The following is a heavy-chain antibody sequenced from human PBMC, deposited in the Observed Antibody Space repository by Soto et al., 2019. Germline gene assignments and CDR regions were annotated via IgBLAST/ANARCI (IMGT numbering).Heavy chain of an antibody. CDR2: ISAYNGNT. CDR3: ARDHPNPLMVTRGPDYYHYGMDV. CDR1: GYTFTSYG. Sequence: QVQLVQSGAEVKKPGASVKVSCKASGYTFTSYGISWVRQAPGQGLEWMGWISAYNGNTNYAQKLQGRVTMTTDTSTSTAYMELRSLRSDDSAVYYCARDHPNPLMVTRGPDYYHYGMDVCGQGTTVTVSS. V-gene: IGHV1-18*04. J-gene: IGHJ6*02. D-gene: IGHD2-21*02.